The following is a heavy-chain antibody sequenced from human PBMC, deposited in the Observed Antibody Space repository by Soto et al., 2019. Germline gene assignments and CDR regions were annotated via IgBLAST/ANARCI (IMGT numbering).Heavy chain of an antibody. CDR3: ARLHQPGPAAGNDFSFDP. V-gene: IGHV5-51*01. CDR1: GYSFTNYW. D-gene: IGHD6-13*01. Sequence: GESLKISCKASGYSFTNYWIGWVRQMPGKGLEWMGIIYSGDSDTKYSPSFQGQVTISADKSISTAYLQWSSLKASDTAVYYCARLHQPGPAAGNDFSFDPWGQGTLVTVSS. CDR2: IYSGDSDT. J-gene: IGHJ5*02.